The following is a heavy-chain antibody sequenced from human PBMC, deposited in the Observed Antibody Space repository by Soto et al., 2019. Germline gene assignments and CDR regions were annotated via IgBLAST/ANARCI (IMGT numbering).Heavy chain of an antibody. CDR1: GFTFSVYG. CDR2: IWHDGSNT. J-gene: IGHJ6*02. CDR3: ASDRGPEDYSCGYHFYGMDV. Sequence: QVHLVESGGGVVQPGGSLRLSCAASGFTFSVYGMHWGRQAPGKGLEWVAVIWHDGSNTYYGDTVKGRFTISRDNSKKTLYLQRSGLRVEDTAVYFCASDRGPEDYSCGYHFYGMDVWGHGTLVTVSS. D-gene: IGHD2-15*01. V-gene: IGHV3-33*01.